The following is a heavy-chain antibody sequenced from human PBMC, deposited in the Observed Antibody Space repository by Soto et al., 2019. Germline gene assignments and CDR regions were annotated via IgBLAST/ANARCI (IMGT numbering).Heavy chain of an antibody. CDR3: ASRVPEGPYGAPYLQH. V-gene: IGHV3-30*03. J-gene: IGHJ1*01. CDR1: GFTFSDYG. Sequence: GGSLRLSCVVSGFTFSDYGMHWVRQAPGKGLDWVAVVSKDGSDSYYADSVKGRFTISRDNSKNTLYLEMNSLRPEDTAVYYCASRVPEGPYGAPYLQHWGQGTLVTVSS. D-gene: IGHD3-16*01. CDR2: VSKDGSDS.